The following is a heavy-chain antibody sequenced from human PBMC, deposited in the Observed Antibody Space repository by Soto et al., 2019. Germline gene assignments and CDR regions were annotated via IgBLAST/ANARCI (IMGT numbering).Heavy chain of an antibody. CDR3: AREPRGYCSSTSCFPLDY. D-gene: IGHD2-2*01. V-gene: IGHV1-69*13. J-gene: IGHJ4*02. CDR1: GGTFSSYA. CDR2: IIPIFGTA. Sequence: SVKVSCKASGGTFSSYAISWVRQAPGQGLEWMGGIIPIFGTANYAQKFQGRVTITADESTSTAYMELSSLRSEDTAVYYCAREPRGYCSSTSCFPLDYWGQGTLVTVSS.